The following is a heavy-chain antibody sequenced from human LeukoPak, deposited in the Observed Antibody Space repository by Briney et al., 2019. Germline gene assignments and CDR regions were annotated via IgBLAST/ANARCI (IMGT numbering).Heavy chain of an antibody. CDR3: ARLRTYYYDSSGESGGEL. J-gene: IGHJ4*02. D-gene: IGHD3-22*01. CDR2: INPNSGGT. V-gene: IGHV1-2*02. CDR1: GYTFTGYY. Sequence: ASVKVSCKASGYTFTGYYMHWVRQAPGQGLEWMGWINPNSGGTNYAQKLQGRVTMTTDTSTSTAYMELRSLRSDDTAVYYCARLRTYYYDSSGESGGELWGQGTLVTVSS.